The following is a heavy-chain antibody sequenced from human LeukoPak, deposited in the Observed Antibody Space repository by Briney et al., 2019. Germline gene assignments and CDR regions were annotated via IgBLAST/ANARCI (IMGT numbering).Heavy chain of an antibody. CDR3: ARGGDYYDSSGYPFDY. Sequence: PSETLSLTCTVSGGSISSYYWSWIRQPAGKGLEWIGRIYTGGSTNYNPSLKSRVTMSVDTSKNQFSLKLSSVTAADTAVYYCARGGDYYDSSGYPFDYWGQGTLVTVSS. J-gene: IGHJ4*02. D-gene: IGHD3-22*01. CDR2: IYTGGST. V-gene: IGHV4-4*07. CDR1: GGSISSYY.